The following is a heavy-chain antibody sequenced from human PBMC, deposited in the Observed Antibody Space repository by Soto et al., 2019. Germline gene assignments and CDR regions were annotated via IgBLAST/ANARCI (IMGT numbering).Heavy chain of an antibody. CDR2: IYYSGST. D-gene: IGHD3-3*01. Sequence: SETLSLTCTVSGGSISSYYWSWIRQPPGKGLEWIGYIYYSGSTNYNPSLKSRVTISVDTSKNQFSLKLSSVTAADTAVYYCARASTPPIFGVVGWFDPWGQGTLVTVSS. CDR1: GGSISSYY. CDR3: ARASTPPIFGVVGWFDP. J-gene: IGHJ5*02. V-gene: IGHV4-59*08.